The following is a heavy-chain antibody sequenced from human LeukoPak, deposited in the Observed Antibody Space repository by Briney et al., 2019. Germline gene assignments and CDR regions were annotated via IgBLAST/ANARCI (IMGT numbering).Heavy chain of an antibody. D-gene: IGHD2-2*01. V-gene: IGHV3-30*03. CDR1: GFTFSSYG. J-gene: IGHJ4*02. Sequence: GGSLRLSCAASGFTFSSYGMHWVRQAPGKGLEWVAVISYDGSNKYYADSVKGRFTISRDNSKNTLYLQMNSLRAEDTAVYYCARGCSSTSCYGFDYWGQGTLVTVSS. CDR3: ARGCSSTSCYGFDY. CDR2: ISYDGSNK.